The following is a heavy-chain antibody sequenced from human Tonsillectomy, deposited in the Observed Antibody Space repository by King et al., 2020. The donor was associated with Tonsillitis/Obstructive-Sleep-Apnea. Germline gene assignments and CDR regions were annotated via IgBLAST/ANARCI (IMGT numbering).Heavy chain of an antibody. D-gene: IGHD6-19*01. J-gene: IGHJ4*02. Sequence: VQLVQSGGGLVQPGESLRLSCAASGFTFSSYAMTWVRQAPGKGLEWVSAISGSGGSTYSADFVMGRFTISRDNSKNTLYLQMDTLRAEGTAVYYCAKISSYSRGWYEGQFDYWGQGTLVTVSS. CDR3: AKISSYSRGWYEGQFDY. CDR1: GFTFSSYA. CDR2: ISGSGGST. V-gene: IGHV3-23*04.